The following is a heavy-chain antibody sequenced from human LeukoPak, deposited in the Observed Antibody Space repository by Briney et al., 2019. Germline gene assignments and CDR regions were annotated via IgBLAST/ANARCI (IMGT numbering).Heavy chain of an antibody. D-gene: IGHD6-6*01. CDR2: INPNSGGT. CDR3: ARGRYGIADRGAYFQH. CDR1: GYTFTGYY. J-gene: IGHJ1*01. V-gene: IGHV1-2*02. Sequence: ASVKVSCKASGYTFTGYYMHWVRQAPGQGLEWMGWINPNSGGTNYAQKFQGRVTMTRDTSISTAYMELSRLRSDDTAVYYCARGRYGIADRGAYFQHWGQGTLVTVSS.